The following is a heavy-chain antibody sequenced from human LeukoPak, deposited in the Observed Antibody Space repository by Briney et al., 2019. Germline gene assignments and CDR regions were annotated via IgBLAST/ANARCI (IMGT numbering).Heavy chain of an antibody. D-gene: IGHD3-9*01. CDR2: INPSGGST. CDR3: ASLILTGYAGGLDAFDI. V-gene: IGHV1-46*01. J-gene: IGHJ3*02. CDR1: GHTFTSYY. Sequence: ASAEASVNPSGHTFTSYYMHWVRQAPGQGLEWMGIINPSGGSTSYAQKFQGRVTMTRDTSTSTVYMELSSLRSEDTAVYYCASLILTGYAGGLDAFDIWGQGTMVTVSS.